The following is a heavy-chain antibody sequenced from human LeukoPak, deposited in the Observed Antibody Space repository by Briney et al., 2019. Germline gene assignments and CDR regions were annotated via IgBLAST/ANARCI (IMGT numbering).Heavy chain of an antibody. J-gene: IGHJ3*02. CDR2: IRHDGSNE. CDR1: GFTFRDYG. V-gene: IGHV3-30*02. D-gene: IGHD5-18*01. CDR3: ARGGYSYGYDDAFDI. Sequence: GGSLTLSCAASGFTFRDYGMHWVRQAPGKGLEWVAFIRHDGSNEYYADSVKGRFTISRDNAKNSLYLQMNSLRAEDTAVYYCARGGYSYGYDDAFDIWGQGTMVTVSS.